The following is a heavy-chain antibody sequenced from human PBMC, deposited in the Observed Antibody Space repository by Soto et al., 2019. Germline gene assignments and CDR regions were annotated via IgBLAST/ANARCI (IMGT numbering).Heavy chain of an antibody. CDR3: AVMITFGGVIVLDY. D-gene: IGHD3-16*02. CDR1: GGSISSYY. Sequence: TLSLTCTVSGGSISSYYWSWIRQPPGKGLEWIGYIYYSGSTNYNPSLKSRVTISVDTSKNQFSLKLSSVTAADTAVYYCAVMITFGGVIVLDYWGQGTMVTVYS. V-gene: IGHV4-59*01. CDR2: IYYSGST. J-gene: IGHJ4*02.